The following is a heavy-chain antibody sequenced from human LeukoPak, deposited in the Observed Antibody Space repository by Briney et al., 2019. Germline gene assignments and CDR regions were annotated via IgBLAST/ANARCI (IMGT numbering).Heavy chain of an antibody. CDR3: ARELGGVTDY. Sequence: GGSLRLSCAASGFTVGTNSMSWVRQSPGKGLGWVSSISSSSSYIYYADSVKGRFTISRDNAKNSLYLQMNSLRAEDTAVYYCARELGGVTDYWGQGTLVTVSS. D-gene: IGHD3-16*01. J-gene: IGHJ4*02. CDR2: ISSSSSYI. V-gene: IGHV3-21*01. CDR1: GFTVGTNS.